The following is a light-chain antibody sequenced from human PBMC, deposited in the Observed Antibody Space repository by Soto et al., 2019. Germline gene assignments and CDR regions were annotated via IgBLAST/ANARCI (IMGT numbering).Light chain of an antibody. Sequence: EIVLTQSPGTLSLSPGERGTLSCRASQRFGSSNLAWYQQKPGQAPRLLIYSTPSRATGIPDRFSGSGSGTDFTLTISRLEPEDFAVYYCQQYGNSPWTFGQGTKVEIK. CDR2: STP. J-gene: IGKJ1*01. CDR3: QQYGNSPWT. V-gene: IGKV3-20*01. CDR1: QRFGSSN.